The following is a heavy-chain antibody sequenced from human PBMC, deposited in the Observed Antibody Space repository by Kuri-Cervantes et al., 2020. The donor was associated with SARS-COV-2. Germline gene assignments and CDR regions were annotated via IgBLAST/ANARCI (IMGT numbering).Heavy chain of an antibody. CDR3: ARATYYYDSNGYYSDY. V-gene: IGHV4-34*01. J-gene: IGHJ4*02. CDR2: INHSGST. Sequence: SETLSLTCAVYGGSFSGYYWSWIRQPPGKGLEWIGEINHSGSTNYNPSLKSRVTISVDTSKNQFSLKLSSVTAADTAVYYCARATYYYDSNGYYSDYWGQGTLVTVSS. D-gene: IGHD3-22*01. CDR1: GGSFSGYY.